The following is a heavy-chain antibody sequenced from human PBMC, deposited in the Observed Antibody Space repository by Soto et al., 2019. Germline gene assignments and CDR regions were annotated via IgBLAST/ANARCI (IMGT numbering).Heavy chain of an antibody. V-gene: IGHV4-59*01. J-gene: IGHJ5*02. Sequence: PSETLSLTCTVSGGSISSYYWSWIRQPPGKGLEWIGYIYYSGSTNYNPSLKSRVTISVDTSKNQFSLKLSSVTAADTAVYYCARGLDPNNGGVRWFGDPRTPNWFDPWGQGTLVTVSS. CDR1: GGSISSYY. CDR3: ARGLDPNNGGVRWFGDPRTPNWFDP. CDR2: IYYSGST. D-gene: IGHD3-10*01.